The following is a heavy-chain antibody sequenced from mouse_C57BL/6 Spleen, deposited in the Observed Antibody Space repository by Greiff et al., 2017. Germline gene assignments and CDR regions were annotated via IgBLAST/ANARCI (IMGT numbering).Heavy chain of an antibody. CDR1: GYTFTSYW. D-gene: IGHD1-1*01. CDR2: IDPSDSYT. V-gene: IGHV1-59*01. J-gene: IGHJ2*01. CDR3: ARGDYYGSSPLYFDY. Sequence: VQLQQPGAELVRPGTSVKLSCKASGYTFTSYWMHWVKQRPGQGLEWIGVIDPSDSYTNYNQKFKGKATLTVDTSSSTAYMQLSSLTSEDSAVYYCARGDYYGSSPLYFDYWGQGTTLTVSS.